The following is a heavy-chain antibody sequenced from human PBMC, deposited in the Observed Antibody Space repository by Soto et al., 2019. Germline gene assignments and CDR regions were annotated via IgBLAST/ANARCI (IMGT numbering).Heavy chain of an antibody. V-gene: IGHV4-31*03. J-gene: IGHJ5*02. CDR1: GGSINSHSHY. D-gene: IGHD6-6*01. CDR2: ISSSGST. CDR3: ARGSFSSSSSWFDP. Sequence: QVQLQESGPGLVKPSQTLSLTCSVSGGSINSHSHYWTWIRQHPGKGLEWIGYISSSGSTYYCPSFTSRVSISVDTSTNQFSLKLRSVTAADTAVYYCARGSFSSSSSWFDPWRQGTLVTVSS.